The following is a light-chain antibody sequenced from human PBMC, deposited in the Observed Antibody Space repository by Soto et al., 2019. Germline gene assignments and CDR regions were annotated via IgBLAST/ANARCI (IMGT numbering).Light chain of an antibody. V-gene: IGKV1-9*01. CDR2: AAS. CDR1: QGIYSY. J-gene: IGKJ2*01. CDR3: HQLNSYPRT. Sequence: DIQLTQSPSFLSASIGDRVTITCRASQGIYSYLAWYQQKPGKAPKLLIYAASTLQSGVPSRFSGSGSGAEFTLIISSLQPEDFATYYCHQLNSYPRTFGQGTKLEIK.